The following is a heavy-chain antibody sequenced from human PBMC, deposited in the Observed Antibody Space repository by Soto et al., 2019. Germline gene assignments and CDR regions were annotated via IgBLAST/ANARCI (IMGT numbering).Heavy chain of an antibody. D-gene: IGHD3-16*01. J-gene: IGHJ6*03. V-gene: IGHV4-59*08. CDR3: ARGPYYDLIWNYYYMDV. CDR2: MYYSGST. Sequence: QVQLQESGPGLVKPSETLSLSCSVSGGSISGHYWSWVRQTPGKGLEWIGYMYYSGSTNYNPSLKGRVTISVDTSKNHFSLRLTYVTAADTAVYYCARGPYYDLIWNYYYMDVWGKGTTVTVSS. CDR1: GGSISGHY.